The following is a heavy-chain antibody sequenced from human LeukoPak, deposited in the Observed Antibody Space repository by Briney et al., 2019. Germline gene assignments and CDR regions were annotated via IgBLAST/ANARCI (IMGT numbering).Heavy chain of an antibody. J-gene: IGHJ4*02. D-gene: IGHD3-16*02. V-gene: IGHV3-48*02. CDR2: ISSSSSTI. CDR1: GFTFSSYW. CDR3: ARDGMITFGGVIAPFDY. Sequence: GGSLRLSCAASGFTFSSYWMHWVRQAPGKGLEWVSYISSSSSTIYYADSVKGRFTISSDNAKNSVDLQMNSLRDEETAVYYCARDGMITFGGVIAPFDYWGQGTLVTVSS.